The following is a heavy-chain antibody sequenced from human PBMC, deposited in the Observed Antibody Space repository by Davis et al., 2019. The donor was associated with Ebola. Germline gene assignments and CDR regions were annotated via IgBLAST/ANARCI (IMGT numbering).Heavy chain of an antibody. J-gene: IGHJ6*04. Sequence: PGGSLRLSCAASGFTFSIYSMGWVRQAPGKGLEWVSSISNGNVYIYYADSVKGRFTISRDNAKNSLYLHMNSLRAEDTAVYYCTRQKTVAHVGYYYDMDVWGEGATVTVSS. D-gene: IGHD1-26*01. CDR3: TRQKTVAHVGYYYDMDV. CDR1: GFTFSIYS. V-gene: IGHV3-21*06. CDR2: ISNGNVYI.